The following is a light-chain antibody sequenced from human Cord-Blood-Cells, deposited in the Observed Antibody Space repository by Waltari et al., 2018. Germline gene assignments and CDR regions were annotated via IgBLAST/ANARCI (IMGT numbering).Light chain of an antibody. V-gene: IGKV2-28*01. Sequence: DIVMTQSPLSLPVTPGEPASIPCRSSQSLLHINGYNSLDWYLQKPGQSPQLLIYLGSNRASGVPDRFRGSGSGTDLTLKISRVEAEDVGVYYCMQALQTPLTFGGGTKVEIK. CDR1: QSLLHINGYNS. J-gene: IGKJ4*01. CDR3: MQALQTPLT. CDR2: LGS.